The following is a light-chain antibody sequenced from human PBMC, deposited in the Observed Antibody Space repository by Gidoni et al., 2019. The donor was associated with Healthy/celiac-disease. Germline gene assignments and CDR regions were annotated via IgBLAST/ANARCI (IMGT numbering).Light chain of an antibody. V-gene: IGKV1-39*01. CDR1: QSISSY. Sequence: FQMTQSPSSLSASVGDRVTITCQASQSISSYLNWYQQKPGKAPKLLIYAASSLQSGVPSRFSGSGSGTDFTLTISSLQPEDFATYYCQQSYSTPETFGPGTKVEIK. CDR2: AAS. CDR3: QQSYSTPET. J-gene: IGKJ3*01.